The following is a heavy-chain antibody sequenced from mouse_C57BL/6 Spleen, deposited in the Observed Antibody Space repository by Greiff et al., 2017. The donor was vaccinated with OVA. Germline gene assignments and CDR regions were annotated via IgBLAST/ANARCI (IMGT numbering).Heavy chain of an antibody. CDR1: GFTFSSYA. V-gene: IGHV5-9-1*02. CDR2: ISSGGDYI. D-gene: IGHD1-1*01. J-gene: IGHJ1*03. Sequence: DVMLVESGEGLVKPGGSLKLSCAASGFTFSSYAMSWVRQTPEKRLEWVAYISSGGDYIYYADTVKGRFTISRDNARNTLYLQMSSLKSEDTAMYYCTRGPSNYYGSSLWYFDVWGTGTTVTVSS. CDR3: TRGPSNYYGSSLWYFDV.